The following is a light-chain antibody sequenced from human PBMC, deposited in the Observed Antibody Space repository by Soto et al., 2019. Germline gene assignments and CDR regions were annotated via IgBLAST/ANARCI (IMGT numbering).Light chain of an antibody. CDR2: AAS. J-gene: IGKJ5*01. CDR3: KQSNDIVS. V-gene: IGKV1-33*01. Sequence: DIPMTESPSSLSTSLGDTVTITCRASQSIRSYLNWYQQKPGNAPKLLIFAASTLKTGVQSRFSGSGSGTDFSFTISSLQPEDIATYYCKQSNDIVSFGQGTRLEIK. CDR1: QSIRSY.